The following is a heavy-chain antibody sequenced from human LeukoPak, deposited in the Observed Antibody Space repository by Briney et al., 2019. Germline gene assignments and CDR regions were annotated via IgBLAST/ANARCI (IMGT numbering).Heavy chain of an antibody. CDR2: IKQDGSEK. V-gene: IGHV3-7*01. Sequence: GGSLRLSCAASGFTFSSYWMSWVRQAPGEGLEWVANIKQDGSEKYYVDSVKGRFTISRDNAKNSLYLQMNSLRAEDTAVYYCARDPTGYSSSWYSDYWGQGTLVTVSS. CDR1: GFTFSSYW. J-gene: IGHJ4*02. CDR3: ARDPTGYSSSWYSDY. D-gene: IGHD6-13*01.